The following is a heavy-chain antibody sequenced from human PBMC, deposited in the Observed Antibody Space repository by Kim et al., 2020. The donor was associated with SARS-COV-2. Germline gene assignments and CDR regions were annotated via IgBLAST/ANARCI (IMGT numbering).Heavy chain of an antibody. Sequence: RYSPSLESRLTITKDTSKNQVVLTMTNMDPVDTATYYCAHRGQYYYGMDVWGQGTTVTVSS. V-gene: IGHV2-5*01. CDR3: AHRGQYYYGMDV. J-gene: IGHJ6*02.